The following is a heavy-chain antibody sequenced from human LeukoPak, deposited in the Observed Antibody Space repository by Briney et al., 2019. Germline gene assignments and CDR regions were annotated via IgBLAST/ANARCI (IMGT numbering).Heavy chain of an antibody. CDR1: GFTFISYW. Sequence: GGSLRLSCTASGFTFISYWMHWVRQAPGKGLVWVSRINSDGSSTSYADSVKGRFTISRDNAKNTLYLQMNSLRAEDTAVYYCARGYSGTYRIDYWGQGTLVTVSS. J-gene: IGHJ4*02. CDR2: INSDGSST. CDR3: ARGYSGTYRIDY. V-gene: IGHV3-74*01. D-gene: IGHD1-26*01.